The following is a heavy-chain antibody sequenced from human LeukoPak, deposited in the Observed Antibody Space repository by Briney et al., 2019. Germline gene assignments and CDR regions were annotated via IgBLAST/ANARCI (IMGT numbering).Heavy chain of an antibody. J-gene: IGHJ4*02. V-gene: IGHV4-34*01. D-gene: IGHD2-15*01. Sequence: SETLSLTCAVYGGSFSGYYWSWIRQPPGKGLEWIGEINHSGSTNYNPSLKSRVTISVDTSKNQFSLKLSSVTAADTAVYYCARGSQSLGYCSGGSCRAKIFDYWGQGTLVTVSS. CDR1: GGSFSGYY. CDR3: ARGSQSLGYCSGGSCRAKIFDY. CDR2: INHSGST.